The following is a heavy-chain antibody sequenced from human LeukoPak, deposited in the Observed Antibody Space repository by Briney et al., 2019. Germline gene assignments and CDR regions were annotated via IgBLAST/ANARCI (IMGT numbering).Heavy chain of an antibody. CDR1: GGSISSYY. CDR2: IYYSGSI. V-gene: IGHV4-59*01. J-gene: IGHJ4*02. D-gene: IGHD5-24*01. CDR3: ARVRDGYPYYFDY. Sequence: SETLSLTCTVSGGSISSYYWSWVRQPPGKGLEWIGYIYYSGSISYSPSLKSRVTISLDTPKNQFSLKVTSVTAADTAVYYCARVRDGYPYYFDYWGQGTLVTVSS.